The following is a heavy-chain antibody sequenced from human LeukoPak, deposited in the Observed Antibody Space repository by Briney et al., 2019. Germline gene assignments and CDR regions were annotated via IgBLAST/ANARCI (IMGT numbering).Heavy chain of an antibody. CDR3: AKHGAYCGGDCYPKTDY. D-gene: IGHD2-21*02. Sequence: GGSLRLSCAASGFTFDDYTMHWVRQAPGKGLEWVSLISWDGGSTYYADSVKGRFTISRDNSRNTLYLQMNSLRAEDTAVYYCAKHGAYCGGDCYPKTDYWGQGTLVTVSS. CDR2: ISWDGGST. CDR1: GFTFDDYT. J-gene: IGHJ4*02. V-gene: IGHV3-43*01.